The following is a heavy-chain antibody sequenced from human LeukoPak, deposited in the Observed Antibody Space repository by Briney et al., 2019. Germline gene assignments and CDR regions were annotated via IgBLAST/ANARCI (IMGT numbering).Heavy chain of an antibody. Sequence: SETLSLTCTVSGGSISSYYWSWIRQPPGKGLEWIGYIYYSGSTNYNPSLTSRVTISVDTSKNQFSLKLSSVTAADTAVYYCARRDYGVNSGEYFQHWGQGTLVTVSS. D-gene: IGHD4-23*01. J-gene: IGHJ1*01. CDR1: GGSISSYY. CDR3: ARRDYGVNSGEYFQH. V-gene: IGHV4-59*08. CDR2: IYYSGST.